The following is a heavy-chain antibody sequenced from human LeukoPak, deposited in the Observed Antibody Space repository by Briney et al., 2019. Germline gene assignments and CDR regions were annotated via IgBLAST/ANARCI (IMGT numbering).Heavy chain of an antibody. CDR1: GGSIDSGGYY. CDR3: ARDLHFWDAQRPDYYSYLDV. D-gene: IGHD3-3*02. J-gene: IGHJ6*03. CDR2: IYSRGST. V-gene: IGHV4-31*03. Sequence: PSETLSLTCTLSGGSIDSGGYYWTWIRQHPGKGLEWIGYIYSRGSTYYNPSLKSGVTISVDTSKNHFSLKLASVTAADTAVYYCARDLHFWDAQRPDYYSYLDVWGKATTVTVSS.